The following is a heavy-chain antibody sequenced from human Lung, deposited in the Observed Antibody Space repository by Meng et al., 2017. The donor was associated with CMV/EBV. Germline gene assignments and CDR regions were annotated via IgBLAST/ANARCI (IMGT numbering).Heavy chain of an antibody. D-gene: IGHD2-2*01. CDR2: ITISGSK. Sequence: GGSLRLXCAASGFPFSDHYMAWIRQAPGKGLEWISHITISGSKNYANSVKGRFTISRDNAKNSLYLEMNSLRADDTAVYYCARDHGRTSDAFDVWGPGTVVNV. CDR1: GFPFSDHY. V-gene: IGHV3-11*01. CDR3: ARDHGRTSDAFDV. J-gene: IGHJ3*01.